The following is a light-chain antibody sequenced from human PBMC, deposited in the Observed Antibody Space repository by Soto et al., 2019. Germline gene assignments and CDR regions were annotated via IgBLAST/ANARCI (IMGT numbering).Light chain of an antibody. V-gene: IGLV2-14*01. CDR1: MRDVGAYNL. Sequence: QSVLTQPASVSGSAGQSITISCSGTMRDVGAYNLVPWYHQHPGTDPKLIIYEVRNRPSGIPSRFSGYRSGNTASLTISGLQPEDEGDYYCSAYTARSTLVFGGGTKLTVL. CDR2: EVR. CDR3: SAYTARSTLV. J-gene: IGLJ3*02.